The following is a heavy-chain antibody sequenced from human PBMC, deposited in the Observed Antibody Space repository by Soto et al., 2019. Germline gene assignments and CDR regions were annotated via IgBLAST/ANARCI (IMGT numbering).Heavy chain of an antibody. V-gene: IGHV3-23*01. CDR1: GFTFSSYA. CDR3: ATRITMIVVVINMNY. J-gene: IGHJ4*02. D-gene: IGHD3-22*01. CDR2: ISGSGGST. Sequence: PGGSLRLSCAASGFTFSSYAMSWVRQAPGKGLEWVSAISGSGGSTYYADSVKGRFTISRDNSKNTLYLQMNSLRAEDTAVYYCATRITMIVVVINMNYWGQGTLVTVSS.